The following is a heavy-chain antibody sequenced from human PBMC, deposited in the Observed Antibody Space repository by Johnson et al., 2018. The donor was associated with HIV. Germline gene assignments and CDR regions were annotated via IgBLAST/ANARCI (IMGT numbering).Heavy chain of an antibody. Sequence: QVQLVESGGGVVQPGRSLRLSCAASGFTFSSYAMHWVRQAPGKGLEWVAVISYDGSKKYYADSVRGRFTISRDNSKNTLYRQMNSLRPEDTALYYCARDRIKDNWRPNDAFDIWGQGTLVTVSS. CDR2: ISYDGSKK. J-gene: IGHJ3*02. CDR3: ARDRIKDNWRPNDAFDI. CDR1: GFTFSSYA. D-gene: IGHD1-1*01. V-gene: IGHV3-30-3*01.